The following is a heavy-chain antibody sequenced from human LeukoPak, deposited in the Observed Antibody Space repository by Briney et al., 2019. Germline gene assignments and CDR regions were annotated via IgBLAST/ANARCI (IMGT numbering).Heavy chain of an antibody. CDR1: VYTFTSYA. Sequence: GASVKVSCKASVYTFTSYAMHWVRQAPGQRLEWMGWINAGNGNTKYSQKFQGRVTITRDTSASTGYMELSSLNSEDTALYYCARAVPYCSGGSCYSPTYAFDYWGQGTLVTVSS. CDR2: INAGNGNT. J-gene: IGHJ4*02. V-gene: IGHV1-3*01. CDR3: ARAVPYCSGGSCYSPTYAFDY. D-gene: IGHD2-15*01.